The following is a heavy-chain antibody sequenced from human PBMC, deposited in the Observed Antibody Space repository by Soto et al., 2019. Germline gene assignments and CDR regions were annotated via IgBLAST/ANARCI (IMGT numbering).Heavy chain of an antibody. J-gene: IGHJ4*02. Sequence: QEQLVESGGDVVQPGRSLTLSCAASGFTFSANAMHWVRQAPGKGLEWVAVIAYDGTIKIYRDSVKGRFTISRDDSKSTLYLQMNSLRPEDTAVYYGARDKIKGAPDYLDSWGQGTLVTVSS. D-gene: IGHD1-26*01. V-gene: IGHV3-30-3*01. CDR3: ARDKIKGAPDYLDS. CDR1: GFTFSANA. CDR2: IAYDGTIK.